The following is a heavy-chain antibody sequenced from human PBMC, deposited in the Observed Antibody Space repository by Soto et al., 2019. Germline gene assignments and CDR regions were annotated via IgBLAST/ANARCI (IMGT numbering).Heavy chain of an antibody. V-gene: IGHV3-30*18. CDR3: VKDLAHMADY. J-gene: IGHJ4*02. CDR2: ILYDGTKT. Sequence: QVKLVESGGGVVLPGGSLRLSCEASGFTFNSDGMYWVRQAPGKGLDWVSHILYDGTKTYYADSVQGRFTISRDNSRNALYLQMARMRLEDTAVYFCVKDLAHMADYWGQGTLVIVSS. CDR1: GFTFNSDG.